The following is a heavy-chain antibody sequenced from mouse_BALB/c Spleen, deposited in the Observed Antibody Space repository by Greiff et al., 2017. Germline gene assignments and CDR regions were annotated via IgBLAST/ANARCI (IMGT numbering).Heavy chain of an antibody. CDR1: GFNIKDTY. Sequence: EVQLQQSGAELVKPGASVKLSCTASGFNIKDTYMHWVKQRPEQGLEWIGRIDPANGNTKYDPKFQGKATITADTSSNTAYLQLSSLTSEDTTVYYCASYGNYAMDYWGQGTSVTVSS. D-gene: IGHD2-1*01. CDR2: IDPANGNT. CDR3: ASYGNYAMDY. V-gene: IGHV14-3*02. J-gene: IGHJ4*01.